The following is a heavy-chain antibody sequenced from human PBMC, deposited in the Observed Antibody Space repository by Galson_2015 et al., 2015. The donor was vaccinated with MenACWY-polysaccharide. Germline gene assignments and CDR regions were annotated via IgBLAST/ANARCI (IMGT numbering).Heavy chain of an antibody. CDR1: KFTFGDYW. D-gene: IGHD2-8*01. CDR2: IGQDGTSR. J-gene: IGHJ5*02. V-gene: IGHV3-7*01. CDR3: ASRSNIQNEVAGFAP. Sequence: SLRLSCAASKFTFGDYWMNWLRQVPGKGLEWVANIGQDGTSRFYQDSVEGRFIISRDNAKNLLFLQMNSLRVEDTAIYFCASRSNIQNEVAGFAPRGRGTLGTVSS.